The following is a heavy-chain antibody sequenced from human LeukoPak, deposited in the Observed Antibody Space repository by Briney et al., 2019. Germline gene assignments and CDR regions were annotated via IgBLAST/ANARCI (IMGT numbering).Heavy chain of an antibody. V-gene: IGHV4-30-4*07. CDR2: IYYSGRT. Sequence: SRTLSLTCAVSGGSISSGDYSWSWIRQPPGKGLEWIGYIYYSGRTVYNPSLKSRLTLSLDTSKNQFSLRLSSVTAADTAVYYCAGDYGSGSYRFDFWGRGTLVTVSS. J-gene: IGHJ4*02. CDR1: GGSISSGDYS. CDR3: AGDYGSGSYRFDF. D-gene: IGHD3-10*01.